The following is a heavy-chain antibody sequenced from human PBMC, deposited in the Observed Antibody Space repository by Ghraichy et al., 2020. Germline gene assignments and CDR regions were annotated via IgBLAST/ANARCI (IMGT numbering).Heavy chain of an antibody. CDR3: AKAGTRWNYYYGMDV. J-gene: IGHJ6*02. D-gene: IGHD1-1*01. Sequence: GGSLRLSCAASGFTFDDYAMHWVRQAPGKGLEWVSLISWDGGSTYYADSVKGRFTISRDNSKNSLYLQMNSLRAEDTALYYCAKAGTRWNYYYGMDVWGQGTTVTVSS. V-gene: IGHV3-43D*04. CDR1: GFTFDDYA. CDR2: ISWDGGST.